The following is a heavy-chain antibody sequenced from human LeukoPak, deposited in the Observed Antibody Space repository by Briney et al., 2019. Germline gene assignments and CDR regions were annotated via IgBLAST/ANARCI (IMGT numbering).Heavy chain of an antibody. Sequence: SETLSLTCTVSGGSISSYYWSWIRQPPGKGLEWIGYIYYSGSTNYNPSLKSRVTISVDTSKNQFSLKLSSVTAADTAVYYCARVGIAAAANFDYWGQGTLVTVSS. V-gene: IGHV4-59*08. J-gene: IGHJ4*02. CDR2: IYYSGST. D-gene: IGHD6-13*01. CDR3: ARVGIAAAANFDY. CDR1: GGSISSYY.